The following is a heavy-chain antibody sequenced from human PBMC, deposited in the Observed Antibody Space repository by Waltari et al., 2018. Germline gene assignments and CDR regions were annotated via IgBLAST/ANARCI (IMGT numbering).Heavy chain of an antibody. Sequence: QMQLQESGPGLVKPSGTLYLTCTVSGDSMSSSDWWSWVRQSPEKGLEWIGQIQRSGRTNYNPSLESRVTVSIDTSNNQFSLKVTSTTAADTAVYYCARDRGRGIYLDSWGRGTLVTVSP. J-gene: IGHJ4*02. CDR3: ARDRGRGIYLDS. D-gene: IGHD2-15*01. V-gene: IGHV4-4*02. CDR1: GDSMSSSDW. CDR2: IQRSGRT.